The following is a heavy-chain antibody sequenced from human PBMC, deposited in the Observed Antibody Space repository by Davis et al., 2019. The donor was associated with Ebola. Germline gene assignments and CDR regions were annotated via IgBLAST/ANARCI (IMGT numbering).Heavy chain of an antibody. D-gene: IGHD3-10*01. CDR1: GFTFSSYA. Sequence: GESLKISCAASGFTFSSYAMSWVRQAPGKGLEWVSAISGSGGSTYYADSVKGRFTISRDNSKNTLYLQMNSLRAEDTAVYYCAKAQGLYYWGAFDIWGQGTMVTVSS. J-gene: IGHJ3*02. CDR3: AKAQGLYYWGAFDI. V-gene: IGHV3-23*01. CDR2: ISGSGGST.